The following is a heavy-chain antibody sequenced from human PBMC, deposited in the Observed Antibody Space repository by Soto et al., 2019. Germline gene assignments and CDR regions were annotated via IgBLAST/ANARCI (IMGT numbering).Heavy chain of an antibody. CDR3: ARTYYYDSSCPIQDAFDI. CDR1: GGTFSSYA. V-gene: IGHV1-69*13. D-gene: IGHD3-22*01. J-gene: IGHJ3*02. CDR2: IIPIFGTA. Sequence: SVKVSCKASGGTFSSYAISWVRQAPGQGLEWMGGIIPIFGTANYAQKFQGRVTITADESTSTAYMELSSLRSEDTAVYYCARTYYYDSSCPIQDAFDIWGQGIMLTVSS.